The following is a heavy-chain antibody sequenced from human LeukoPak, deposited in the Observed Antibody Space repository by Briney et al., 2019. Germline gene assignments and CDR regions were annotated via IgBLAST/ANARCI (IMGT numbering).Heavy chain of an antibody. V-gene: IGHV4-59*08. CDR1: GGSISRYH. CDR3: ARTDRGYGSGWPGFDY. D-gene: IGHD6-19*01. J-gene: IGHJ4*02. CDR2: IYYTGTT. Sequence: PSETLSLTCSVSGGSISRYHWSWLRQPPGKGLEWIGYIYYTGTTNYNPSLKSRVTMSVDMPKDQFSLRLTSVTAADTAVYYCARTDRGYGSGWPGFDYWGQGTLVAVSS.